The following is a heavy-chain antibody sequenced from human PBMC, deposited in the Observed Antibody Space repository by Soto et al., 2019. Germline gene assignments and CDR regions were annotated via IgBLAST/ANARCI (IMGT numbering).Heavy chain of an antibody. D-gene: IGHD1-26*01. J-gene: IGHJ3*02. CDR2: IYPGDSDT. CDR3: ARRDTRRGSYYAFDI. Sequence: PGESLKISCKGSGYSFTSYWIGWSRQMPGKGLEWMGLIYPGDSDTRYSPSFQGQVTISADKSISTAYLQWSSLKPSDTAMYYCARRDTRRGSYYAFDIWGQGTMVNVSS. V-gene: IGHV5-51*01. CDR1: GYSFTSYW.